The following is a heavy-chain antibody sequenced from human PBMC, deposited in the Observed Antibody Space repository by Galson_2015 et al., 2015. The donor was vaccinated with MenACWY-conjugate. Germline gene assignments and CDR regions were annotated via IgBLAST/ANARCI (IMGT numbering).Heavy chain of an antibody. CDR3: AKDVYMDV. CDR1: GFTFRQYA. J-gene: IGHJ6*03. V-gene: IGHV3-23*01. CDR2: ISDSGAAT. Sequence: SLRLSCAVSGFTFRQYAMSWVRQAPGTGLEWVAIISDSGAATHYIDSVKGRFTISRDNSKNTLYLQMSRPRAEDTALYYRAKDVYMDVWGKGTTVSVSS.